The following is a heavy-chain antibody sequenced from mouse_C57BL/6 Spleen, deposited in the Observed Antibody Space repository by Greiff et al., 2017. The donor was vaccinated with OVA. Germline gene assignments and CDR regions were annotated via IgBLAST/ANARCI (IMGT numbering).Heavy chain of an antibody. CDR3: ARGYYAGNSYPAMDY. J-gene: IGHJ4*01. D-gene: IGHD1-1*01. CDR2: ISRGSSTI. V-gene: IGHV5-17*01. CDR1: GFTFSDYG. Sequence: EVQLQESGGGLVKPGGSLKLSCAASGFTFSDYGMHWVRQAPEKGLEWVAYISRGSSTISYADTVKGRFTISRDNAKNTLFLQVTSLRSEDTAMYYCARGYYAGNSYPAMDYWGQGTSVTVSS.